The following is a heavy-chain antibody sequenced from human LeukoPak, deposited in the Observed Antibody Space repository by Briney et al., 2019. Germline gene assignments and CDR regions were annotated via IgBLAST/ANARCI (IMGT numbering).Heavy chain of an antibody. CDR2: INPSGGTT. CDR3: ARDWGQQLGRDCFDY. V-gene: IGHV1-46*01. CDR1: GYTFTRYY. D-gene: IGHD6-13*01. Sequence: ASVKVSCKASGYTFTRYYMHWVRQAPGQGLEWMGIINPSGGTTSYAQQFQGRVTMTRDTSTSTVYMELSSLRSEDTAVYYCARDWGQQLGRDCFDYWGQGILVTVPS. J-gene: IGHJ4*02.